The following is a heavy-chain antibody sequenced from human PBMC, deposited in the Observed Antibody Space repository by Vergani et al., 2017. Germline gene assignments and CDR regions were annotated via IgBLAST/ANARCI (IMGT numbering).Heavy chain of an antibody. CDR2: IYHSGGA. CDR3: ARTESLILRYFHWAL. CDR1: GGSITSSSYY. V-gene: IGHV4-39*01. D-gene: IGHD3-9*01. Sequence: QLHLQESGPGLVKPSATLSLTCTVSGGSITSSSYYWGWIRQPPGKGLVWIGNIYHSGGAYYNPSLKGRVTISVDTSKNQFSLEVTSVTAADTAIYFCARTESLILRYFHWALWGQGTLVTVSS. J-gene: IGHJ4*02.